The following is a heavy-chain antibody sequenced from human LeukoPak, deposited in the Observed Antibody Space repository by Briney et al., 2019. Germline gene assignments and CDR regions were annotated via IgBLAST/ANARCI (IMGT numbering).Heavy chain of an antibody. CDR1: GFTFTTYS. J-gene: IGHJ5*02. V-gene: IGHV3-21*01. D-gene: IGHD6-13*01. Sequence: GGSLRLSCAASGFTFTTYSMNWVRQAPGKGLEWVSTISVISRYIYFADSVRGRFTISRDNAKNSLYLQMNSLRAEDTAVYYCARCIAAAIPSWGQGTLVTVSS. CDR2: ISVISRYI. CDR3: ARCIAAAIPS.